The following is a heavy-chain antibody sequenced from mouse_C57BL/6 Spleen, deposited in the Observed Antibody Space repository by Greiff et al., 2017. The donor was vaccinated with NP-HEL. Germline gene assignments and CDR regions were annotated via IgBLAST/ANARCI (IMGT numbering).Heavy chain of an antibody. D-gene: IGHD2-5*01. CDR1: GYTFTDYE. CDR2: IDPETGGT. V-gene: IGHV1-15*01. Sequence: QVQLQQSGAELVRPGASVTLSCKASGYTFTDYEMHWVKQTPVHGLEWIGAIDPETGGTASNQKFKGKAILTADKSSSTAYMELRSLTSEDSAVYYCTRSGDYSNFYWYFDVWGTGTTVTVSS. CDR3: TRSGDYSNFYWYFDV. J-gene: IGHJ1*03.